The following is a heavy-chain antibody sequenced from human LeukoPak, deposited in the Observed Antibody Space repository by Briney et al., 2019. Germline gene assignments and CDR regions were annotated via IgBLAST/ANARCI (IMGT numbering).Heavy chain of an antibody. D-gene: IGHD3-22*01. Sequence: PGGSLRLSCAASGFTANNNYMSWVRQAPGKSLQWVSLIYSGGSAYYEDSVKGRFTISRDSSKNMVFLQMNSLRAEDTAVYYCARDGLYDSSGYYMDSWGQGTLVIVSS. CDR1: GFTANNNY. V-gene: IGHV3-53*01. CDR2: IYSGGSA. CDR3: ARDGLYDSSGYYMDS. J-gene: IGHJ4*02.